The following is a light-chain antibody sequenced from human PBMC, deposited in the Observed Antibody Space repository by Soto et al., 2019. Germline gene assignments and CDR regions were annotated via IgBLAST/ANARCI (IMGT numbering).Light chain of an antibody. V-gene: IGLV2-14*01. Sequence: QSALTQPASVSGSPGQSITISCTGTSSDVGGYNFVSWYQQHPDKAPKLMIYDVTNRPSGVSNRFSGSKSGNTASLTISGLQAEDEADYYCSSYTSISTYVIGTGTKVTVL. J-gene: IGLJ1*01. CDR3: SSYTSISTYV. CDR2: DVT. CDR1: SSDVGGYNF.